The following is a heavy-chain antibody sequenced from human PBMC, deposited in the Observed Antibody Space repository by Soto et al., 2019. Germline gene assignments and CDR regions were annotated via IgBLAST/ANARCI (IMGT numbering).Heavy chain of an antibody. CDR1: GYTLTELS. D-gene: IGHD1-26*01. CDR2: FDPEDGET. V-gene: IGHV1-24*01. Sequence: ASVKVSCKVSGYTLTELSMHWARQAPGKGLEWMGGFDPEDGETIYAQKFQGRVTMTEDTSTDTAYMELSSLRSEDTAVYYCATDYSGSYYDYFDYWGQGTLVTVSS. CDR3: ATDYSGSYYDYFDY. J-gene: IGHJ4*02.